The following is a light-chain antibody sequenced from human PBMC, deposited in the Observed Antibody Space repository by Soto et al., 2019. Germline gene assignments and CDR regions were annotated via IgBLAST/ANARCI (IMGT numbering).Light chain of an antibody. CDR2: AAS. V-gene: IGKV1-39*01. CDR1: QSIGSY. J-gene: IGKJ4*01. CDR3: QQSYYTPLT. Sequence: EIKMNQSPSSLSASVGDRVTITCRASQSIGSYLNWYQQAPGRAPKFLISAASSLQSGVPSRFSGSGSGTDFSLTISSLQPEDFATYFCQQSYYTPLTFGGGTMVDI.